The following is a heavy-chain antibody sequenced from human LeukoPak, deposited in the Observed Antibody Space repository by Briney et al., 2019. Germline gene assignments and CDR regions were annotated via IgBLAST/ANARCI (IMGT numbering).Heavy chain of an antibody. J-gene: IGHJ3*02. CDR3: ARHIRYYDFWSGPYAFDI. CDR1: GGSISSYY. V-gene: IGHV4-59*08. D-gene: IGHD3-3*01. Sequence: SETLSLTCTVSGGSISSYYWRWIRQPPGKGLEWGGYIYYSGSTNYNPSLKSRVTISVDTSKNQFSLKLSSVTAADTAVYYCARHIRYYDFWSGPYAFDIWGQGTPVAVSS. CDR2: IYYSGST.